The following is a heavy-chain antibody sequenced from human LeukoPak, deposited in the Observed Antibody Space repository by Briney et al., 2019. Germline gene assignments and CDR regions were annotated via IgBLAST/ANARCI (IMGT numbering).Heavy chain of an antibody. D-gene: IGHD6-19*01. Sequence: GGSLKLSCVASGFTFSGSAIHWVRQASGKGLESVGHIRSKTNNYATAYAASVKGRFTISRDNSKNTLYLQMNSLRAEDTAVYYCAKSSGWYYNYFDYWGQGTLVTVSS. CDR1: GFTFSGSA. V-gene: IGHV3-73*01. J-gene: IGHJ4*02. CDR3: AKSSGWYYNYFDY. CDR2: IRSKTNNYAT.